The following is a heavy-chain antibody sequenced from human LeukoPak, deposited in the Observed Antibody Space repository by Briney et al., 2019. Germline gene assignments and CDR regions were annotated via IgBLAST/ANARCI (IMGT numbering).Heavy chain of an antibody. J-gene: IGHJ1*01. V-gene: IGHV3-11*01. CDR3: AKDRGTMVRGVIHQYFQH. CDR2: ISSSGSTI. CDR1: GFTFSDYY. Sequence: PGGSLRLSCAASGFTFSDYYMSWIRQAPGKGLEWVSYISSSGSTIYYADSVKGRFTISRDNAKNSLYLQMNSLRAEDTAVYYCAKDRGTMVRGVIHQYFQHWGQGTLVTVSS. D-gene: IGHD3-10*01.